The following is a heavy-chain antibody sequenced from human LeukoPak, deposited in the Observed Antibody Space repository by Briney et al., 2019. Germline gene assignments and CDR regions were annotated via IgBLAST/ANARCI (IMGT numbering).Heavy chain of an antibody. V-gene: IGHV4-39*07. D-gene: IGHD1-20*01. CDR3: ARVISGIDFDY. Sequence: PSETLSLTCTVSGGSISSSSYYWGWIRQPPGKGLEWIGSIYYSGSTYYNPSLKSRVTISVDTSKNQFSLKLSSVTAADTAVYYCARVISGIDFDYWGQGTLVTVSS. J-gene: IGHJ4*02. CDR2: IYYSGST. CDR1: GGSISSSSYY.